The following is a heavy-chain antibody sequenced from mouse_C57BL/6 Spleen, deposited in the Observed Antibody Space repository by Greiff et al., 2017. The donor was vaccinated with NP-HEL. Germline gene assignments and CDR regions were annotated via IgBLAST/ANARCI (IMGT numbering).Heavy chain of an antibody. Sequence: EVQLVESGGGLVKPGGSLKLSCAASGFTFSDYGMHWVRQAPEKGLEWVAYISSGSSTIYYADTVKGRFTISRDNAKNTLFLQMTSLRAEDTAMYYCARGYYGSSYGYFDVWGTGTTVTVSS. V-gene: IGHV5-17*01. CDR2: ISSGSSTI. CDR1: GFTFSDYG. CDR3: ARGYYGSSYGYFDV. J-gene: IGHJ1*03. D-gene: IGHD1-1*01.